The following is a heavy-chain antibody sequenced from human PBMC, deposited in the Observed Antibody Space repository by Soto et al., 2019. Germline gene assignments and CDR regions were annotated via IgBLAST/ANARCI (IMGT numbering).Heavy chain of an antibody. J-gene: IGHJ4*02. CDR3: AKNPGYYYDSTGYHFDY. CDR1: EFTFSIYA. V-gene: IGHV3-23*01. Sequence: PAWSLGLACAASEFTFSIYAMSWVRQTPGKGLEWVSAISYGGGTTYYADSVKGRFTISRDNSKNTLYLQMNSLRAEDTAVYYCAKNPGYYYDSTGYHFDYWGQGTLVNVSS. CDR2: ISYGGGTT. D-gene: IGHD3-22*01.